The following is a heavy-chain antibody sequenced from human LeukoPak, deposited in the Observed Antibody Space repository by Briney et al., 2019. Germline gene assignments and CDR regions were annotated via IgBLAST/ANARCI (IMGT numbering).Heavy chain of an antibody. CDR1: GFTVSSSY. Sequence: GGSLRLSRAASGFTVSSSYMSWVRQAPEKGLEWVSVIYSGGTTYYADSVKGRFTISRDNSMNALYLQMNSLRAEDTALYYCARGHIGTYHYFDYWGQGTLVTVSS. V-gene: IGHV3-53*01. J-gene: IGHJ4*02. CDR2: IYSGGTT. CDR3: ARGHIGTYHYFDY. D-gene: IGHD1-26*01.